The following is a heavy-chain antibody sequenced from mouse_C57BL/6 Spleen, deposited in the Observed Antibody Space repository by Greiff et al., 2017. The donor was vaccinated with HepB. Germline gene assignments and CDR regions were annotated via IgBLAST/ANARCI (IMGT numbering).Heavy chain of an antibody. D-gene: IGHD2-12*01. CDR3: ARGNYRYFDV. CDR1: GYTFTSYW. CDR2: IYPSDSET. V-gene: IGHV1-61*01. Sequence: QVQLQQSGAELVRPGSSVKLSCKASGYTFTSYWMDWVKQRPGQGLEWIGNIYPSDSETHYNQKFKDKATLTVDKSSSTAYMQLSSLTSEDSAVYYCARGNYRYFDVWGTGTTVTVSS. J-gene: IGHJ1*03.